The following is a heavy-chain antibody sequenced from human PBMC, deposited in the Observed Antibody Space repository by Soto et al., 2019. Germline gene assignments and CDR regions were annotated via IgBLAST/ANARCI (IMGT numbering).Heavy chain of an antibody. Sequence: QVQLVESGGGVVQPGRSLRLSCAASGFTFSSYGMYWVRQAPGKGLEWMAVIWDGGSNKYYADSVKGRFTISRDNSKNTLYLQMNSLRAEDTAVYYCARDERVTDYWGQGTLVTVSS. J-gene: IGHJ4*02. V-gene: IGHV3-33*01. D-gene: IGHD1-1*01. CDR1: GFTFSSYG. CDR3: ARDERVTDY. CDR2: IWDGGSNK.